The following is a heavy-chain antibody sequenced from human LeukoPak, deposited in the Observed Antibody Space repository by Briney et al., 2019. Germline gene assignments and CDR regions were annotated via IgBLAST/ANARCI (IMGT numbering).Heavy chain of an antibody. CDR1: GYTFSSYW. J-gene: IGHJ3*02. Sequence: PGGSLRLSCAASGYTFSSYWMHWVRQPPGKGLVWVSRINSDGSSTSYADSVKGRFTISRDNAKNTLYLQMNSLSAEDTAVYYCARVRLVGATYDAFDIWGQGTMVTVSS. CDR3: ARVRLVGATYDAFDI. CDR2: INSDGSST. D-gene: IGHD1-26*01. V-gene: IGHV3-74*01.